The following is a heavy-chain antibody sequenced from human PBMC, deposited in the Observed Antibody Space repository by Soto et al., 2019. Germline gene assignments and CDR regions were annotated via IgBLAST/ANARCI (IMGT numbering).Heavy chain of an antibody. CDR3: ARDFKAGKGFDY. CDR2: INTDGSDT. V-gene: IGHV3-74*01. J-gene: IGHJ4*02. CDR1: GFTFSSYA. Sequence: PGGSLRLSCAASGFTFSSYAMSWVRQAPGKGLEWVSRINTDGSDTSYADSVKGRFTISRDNAKNTLYLQMNSLRAEDTAVYYCARDFKAGKGFDYWGQGSLVTVSS.